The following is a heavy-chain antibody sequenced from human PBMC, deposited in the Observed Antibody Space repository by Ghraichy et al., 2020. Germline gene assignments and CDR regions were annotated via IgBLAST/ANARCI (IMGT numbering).Heavy chain of an antibody. V-gene: IGHV3-30-3*01. Sequence: GGSLRLSCAASGFTFSSYAMHWVRKAPGKGLEWVAVISYDGSNKYYADSVKGRFTISRDNSKNTLYLQMNSLRAEDTAVYYCARDLSMVVTAFDYWGQGTLVTVSS. CDR2: ISYDGSNK. CDR3: ARDLSMVVTAFDY. D-gene: IGHD2-21*02. J-gene: IGHJ4*02. CDR1: GFTFSSYA.